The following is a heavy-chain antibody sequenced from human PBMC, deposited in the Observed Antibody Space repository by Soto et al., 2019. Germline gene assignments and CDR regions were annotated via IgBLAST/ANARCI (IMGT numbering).Heavy chain of an antibody. J-gene: IGHJ6*03. CDR3: AKGSSMVRGVMAPQYYYYYYMDV. Sequence: EVQLVESGGGLVKPGGSLRLSCAASGFTFSNAWMSWVRQAPGKGLEWVGRIKSKTDGGTTDYAAPVKGRFTISRDDSKNTLYLQMNSLKTEDTAVYYCAKGSSMVRGVMAPQYYYYYYMDVWGKGTTVTVSS. V-gene: IGHV3-15*01. CDR1: GFTFSNAW. D-gene: IGHD3-10*01. CDR2: IKSKTDGGTT.